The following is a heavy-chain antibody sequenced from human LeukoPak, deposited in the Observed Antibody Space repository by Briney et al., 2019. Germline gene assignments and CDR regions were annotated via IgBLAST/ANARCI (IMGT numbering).Heavy chain of an antibody. CDR3: ARDFPAAGPYYYYGMDV. D-gene: IGHD6-13*01. CDR1: GFTVSSNY. J-gene: IGHJ6*02. V-gene: IGHV3-66*01. Sequence: GGSLRLSCAASGFTVSSNYMSCVRQAPGKGLEWVSVIYSGGSTYYADSVKGRFTISRDNSKNTLYLQMNSLRAEDTAVYYCARDFPAAGPYYYYGMDVWGQGTTVTVSS. CDR2: IYSGGST.